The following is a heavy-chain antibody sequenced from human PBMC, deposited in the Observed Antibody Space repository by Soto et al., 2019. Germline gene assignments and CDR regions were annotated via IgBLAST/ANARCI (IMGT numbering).Heavy chain of an antibody. J-gene: IGHJ5*02. V-gene: IGHV6-1*01. CDR1: GDRVSSTTAS. Sequence: SQTLSLTCAISGDRVSSTTASWNWIRQSPTRGLEWLGRTYFRSKWYNDYAVSVKSRLIINPDTSNNQSSLQLNSVTPEDTAVYFCAKGDNLGRKTGYAFDPWGQGIMVTVSS. CDR3: AKGDNLGRKTGYAFDP. D-gene: IGHD5-12*01. CDR2: TYFRSKWYN.